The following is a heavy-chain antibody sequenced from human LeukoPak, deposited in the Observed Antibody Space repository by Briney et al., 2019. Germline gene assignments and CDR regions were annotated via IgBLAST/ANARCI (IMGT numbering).Heavy chain of an antibody. CDR1: GFTFSSYA. D-gene: IGHD1-14*01. Sequence: PGGSLRLSCASSGFTFSSYAIHWVRQAPGKGLEWVASISYDGSEVYYADSVKGRLTISRDNSKNTVSLRMNSLRAEDTAVYFCTLEYNNSGFDHWGQGTLVTVSS. V-gene: IGHV3-30-3*01. J-gene: IGHJ4*02. CDR2: ISYDGSEV. CDR3: TLEYNNSGFDH.